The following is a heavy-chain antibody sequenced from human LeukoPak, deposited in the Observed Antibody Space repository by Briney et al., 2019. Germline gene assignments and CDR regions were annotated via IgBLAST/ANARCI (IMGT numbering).Heavy chain of an antibody. CDR2: INHSGST. Sequence: SETLSLTCAVYGGSFSGYYWSWIRQPPGKGLEWIGEINHSGSTNYNPSLKSRVTISVDTSKNQFSLKLSSVTAADTAVYYCARLSRSGYYYFDYWGQGTLVTVSS. J-gene: IGHJ4*02. CDR3: ARLSRSGYYYFDY. D-gene: IGHD3-22*01. CDR1: GGSFSGYY. V-gene: IGHV4-34*01.